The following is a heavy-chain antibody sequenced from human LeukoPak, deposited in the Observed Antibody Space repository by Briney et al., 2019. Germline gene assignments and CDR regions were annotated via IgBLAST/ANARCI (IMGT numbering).Heavy chain of an antibody. CDR1: GYRFTTYW. J-gene: IGHJ4*02. CDR3: VRLGYYYDSSGYYGGPIDY. Sequence: GESLKISCKGSGYRFTTYWIAWVRQMPGKGLEWMGIIYPGDSDTRYSPSFQGQVIISADKSISTAYLQWSSLKASDTAMYYCVRLGYYYDSSGYYGGPIDYWGQGTLVTVSS. D-gene: IGHD3-22*01. V-gene: IGHV5-51*01. CDR2: IYPGDSDT.